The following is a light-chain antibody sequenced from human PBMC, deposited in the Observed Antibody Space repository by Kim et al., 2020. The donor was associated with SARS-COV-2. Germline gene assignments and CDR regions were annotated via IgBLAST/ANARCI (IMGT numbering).Light chain of an antibody. CDR3: LQDYNYPYT. J-gene: IGKJ2*01. CDR2: DAS. V-gene: IGKV1-6*01. CDR1: QGIRND. Sequence: STAVGDRVTITCRASQGIRNDLGWYQKTPGKAPKRLIYDASSLQSGVPARFSGNGSGTDFTLTICSLQPEDFATYYCLQDYNYPYTFGQGTELEI.